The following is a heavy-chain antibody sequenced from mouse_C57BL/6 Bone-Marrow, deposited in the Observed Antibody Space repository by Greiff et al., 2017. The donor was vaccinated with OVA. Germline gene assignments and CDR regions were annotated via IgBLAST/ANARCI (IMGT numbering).Heavy chain of an antibody. D-gene: IGHD1-1*01. Sequence: DVKLVESEGGLVQPGSSMKLSCTASGFTFSDYYMAWVRQVPEKGLEWVANINYDGSSTYYLDSLQSRFIISRDNAKNILYLQMSSLKSEDTATYYCAREGYYYYGSYWYFDVWGTGTTVTVSS. J-gene: IGHJ1*03. V-gene: IGHV5-16*01. CDR2: INYDGSST. CDR1: GFTFSDYY. CDR3: AREGYYYYGSYWYFDV.